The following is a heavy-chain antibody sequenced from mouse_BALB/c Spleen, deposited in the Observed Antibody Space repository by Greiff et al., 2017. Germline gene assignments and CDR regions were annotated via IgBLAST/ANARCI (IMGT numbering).Heavy chain of an antibody. J-gene: IGHJ2*01. CDR1: GYAFTNYL. CDR3: ARRAYYGNYDY. CDR2: INPGSGGT. Sequence: VQLQESGAELVRPGTSVKVSCKASGYAFTNYLIEWVKQRPGQGLEWIGVINPGSGGTNYNEKFKGKATLTADKSSSTAYMQLSSLTSDDSAVYFCARRAYYGNYDYWGQGTTLTVSS. V-gene: IGHV1-54*01. D-gene: IGHD2-10*01.